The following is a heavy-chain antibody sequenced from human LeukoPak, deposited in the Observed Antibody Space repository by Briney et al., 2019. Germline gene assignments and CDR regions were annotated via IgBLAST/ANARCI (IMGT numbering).Heavy chain of an antibody. CDR1: GYTFTSYG. CDR3: ARDSYYYGSGSRIPLPFDY. D-gene: IGHD3-10*01. J-gene: IGHJ4*02. V-gene: IGHV1-18*01. Sequence: ASVKVSCKASGYTFTSYGISWVRQAPGQGLEWMGWISAYNGNTNYAQKLQGRVTMTTDTSTSTAYMELRSLRSDDTAVYYCARDSYYYGSGSRIPLPFDYWGRGTLVTVSS. CDR2: ISAYNGNT.